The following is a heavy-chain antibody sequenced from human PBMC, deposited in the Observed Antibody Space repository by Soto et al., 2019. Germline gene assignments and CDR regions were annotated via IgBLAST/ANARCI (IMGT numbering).Heavy chain of an antibody. CDR2: IYPSGMP. CDR1: GGSISDAAYS. J-gene: IGHJ4*02. D-gene: IGHD5-18*01. Sequence: SETLSLTCTVSGGSISDAAYSWIWIRQPPGKGLEWIGYIYPSGMPFYNPSLRSRVTISIDRSNDQFSLNLKSVTAADTAVYYCARERGGYGLFDSWGQGTLVTVSS. V-gene: IGHV4-30-2*01. CDR3: ARERGGYGLFDS.